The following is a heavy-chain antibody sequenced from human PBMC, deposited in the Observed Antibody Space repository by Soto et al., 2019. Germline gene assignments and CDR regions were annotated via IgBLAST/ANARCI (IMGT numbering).Heavy chain of an antibody. V-gene: IGHV4-34*01. CDR2: INHSGST. CDR1: GGSFSGYY. D-gene: IGHD5-12*01. CDR3: ARVATIPRXRWYFDL. J-gene: IGHJ2*01. Sequence: SETLSLTCAVYGGSFSGYYWSWIRQPPGKGLEWIGEINHSGSTNYNPSLKSRVTISVDTSKNQFSLKLSSVTAADTAVYYCARVATIPRXRWYFDLWGRGTLVTVSS.